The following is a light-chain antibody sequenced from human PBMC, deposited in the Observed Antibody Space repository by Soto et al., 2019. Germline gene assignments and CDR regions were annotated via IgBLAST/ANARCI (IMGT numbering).Light chain of an antibody. CDR2: KAS. CDR1: QSISSW. Sequence: DIQMTQSPSTLSASVGDRVAITCRASQSISSWLAWYQQKPGKAPKLLIYKASSLESGVPSRFSGSGSGTEFTLTIISLQPDDFATYDCQQYNSYRTFGQGTKVEIK. J-gene: IGKJ1*01. CDR3: QQYNSYRT. V-gene: IGKV1-5*03.